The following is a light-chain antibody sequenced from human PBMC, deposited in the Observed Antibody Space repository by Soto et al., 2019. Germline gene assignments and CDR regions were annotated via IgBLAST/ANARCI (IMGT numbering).Light chain of an antibody. CDR2: AAS. CDR1: QGISSY. Sequence: DIQLTQSPSFLSASVGDRVTITCRASQGISSYLAWYQQKPGKAPKLLIYAASTLQSGVPSRFSGSRCGTEFTLTISSLQPEDFATYYCQHLNSYPITCGQGKRLEIK. J-gene: IGKJ5*01. V-gene: IGKV1-9*01. CDR3: QHLNSYPIT.